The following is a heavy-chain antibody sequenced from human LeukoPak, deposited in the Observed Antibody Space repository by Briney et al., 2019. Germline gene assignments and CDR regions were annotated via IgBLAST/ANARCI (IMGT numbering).Heavy chain of an antibody. V-gene: IGHV4-59*01. CDR1: GGSINTYY. CDR3: ARSLGATRYNLRYYFYYGLDV. Sequence: ETLSLTCSVSGGSINTYYWSWIRQPPGKGLEWIGYQHYSGSTNYNPSLKSRLTLSVDTSNNQFSLRLGSVSAADTAVYYCARSLGATRYNLRYYFYYGLDVWGQGTTVTVSS. CDR2: QHYSGST. J-gene: IGHJ6*02. D-gene: IGHD1-26*01.